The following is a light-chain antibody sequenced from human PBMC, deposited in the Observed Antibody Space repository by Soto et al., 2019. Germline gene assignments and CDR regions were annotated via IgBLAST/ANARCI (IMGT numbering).Light chain of an antibody. CDR2: KAS. V-gene: IGKV1-5*03. Sequence: DIQMTQSPSTLSASVGDRVTITCRASQSISDWLAWYQQKPGKAPKVLIYKASSLESGVPSRFSGSGSGTEFTLTISSLQPDEFATYYCQQYNTYWTFGQGTKVEIK. CDR1: QSISDW. J-gene: IGKJ1*01. CDR3: QQYNTYWT.